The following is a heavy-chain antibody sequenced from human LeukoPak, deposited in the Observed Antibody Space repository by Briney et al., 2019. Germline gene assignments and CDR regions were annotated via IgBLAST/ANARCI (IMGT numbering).Heavy chain of an antibody. CDR1: GFTFSNYN. V-gene: IGHV3-48*04. CDR2: IDSSGSTI. CDR3: ARGDPGAFDI. D-gene: IGHD2-21*02. J-gene: IGHJ3*02. Sequence: PGGSLRLSFAASGFTFSNYNMNWVRQAPGKGLEWVSYIDSSGSTIYYADSVKGRFTISRDNAKNSLYLQMNSLRLEDTAVYYCARGDPGAFDIWGQGTMVTVS.